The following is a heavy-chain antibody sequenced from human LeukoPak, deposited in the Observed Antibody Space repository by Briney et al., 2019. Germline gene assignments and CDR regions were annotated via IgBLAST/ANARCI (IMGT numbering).Heavy chain of an antibody. V-gene: IGHV1-18*01. Sequence: ASVKVSCKASGYTFTSYGISWVRQAPRQGLEWMGWISAYNGNTNYAQKLQGRVTMTTDTSTSTAYMELRSLRSDDTAVYYCARILGYCSSTSCYTEDYWGQGTLVTVSS. CDR2: ISAYNGNT. CDR1: GYTFTSYG. J-gene: IGHJ4*02. D-gene: IGHD2-2*02. CDR3: ARILGYCSSTSCYTEDY.